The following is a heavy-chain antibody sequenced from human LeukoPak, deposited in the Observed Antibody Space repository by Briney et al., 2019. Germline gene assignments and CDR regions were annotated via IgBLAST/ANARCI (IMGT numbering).Heavy chain of an antibody. D-gene: IGHD6-19*01. Sequence: SETLSLTCTVSGDSVSGGSYYWTWIRLPAGKELEWIGRIYTSGGTDYKPSLKSRVTISLDTSKNQFSLKLSSVTAADTAVYYCARGAYSSGWPNDYWGQGTLVTVSS. CDR3: ARGAYSSGWPNDY. CDR1: GDSVSGGSYY. J-gene: IGHJ4*02. CDR2: IYTSGGT. V-gene: IGHV4-61*02.